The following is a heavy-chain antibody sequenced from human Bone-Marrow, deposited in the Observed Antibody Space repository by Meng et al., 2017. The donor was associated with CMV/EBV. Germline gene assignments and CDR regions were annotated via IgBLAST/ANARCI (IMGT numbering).Heavy chain of an antibody. J-gene: IGHJ4*02. CDR1: GDSISNYY. D-gene: IGHD3-10*01. CDR3: ARATYGSGSYYNPKYYFDF. CDR2: IYYSGST. V-gene: IGHV4-59*01. Sequence: SETLSLTCTVSGDSISNYYWNWIRQPPGKGLEWIGYIYYSGSTDYNPSLKSRVTISVDTSKNQFSLKLSSVTAADTAVYYCARATYGSGSYYNPKYYFDFWGQGTLVTVSS.